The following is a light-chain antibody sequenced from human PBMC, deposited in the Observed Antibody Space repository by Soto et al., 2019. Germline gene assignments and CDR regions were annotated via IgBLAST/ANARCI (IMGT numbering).Light chain of an antibody. CDR3: QQRSNWPPIT. CDR2: DAS. J-gene: IGKJ5*01. CDR1: QSVSDY. Sequence: EIVLTQSPDTLSLSPGERATLSCRASQSVSDYLAWYQQKPGQAPRLLIYDASNRATGIPARFSGRGSGTDFTLTISSVEPEDFAVYYCQQRSNWPPITFGQGTRLEIK. V-gene: IGKV3-11*01.